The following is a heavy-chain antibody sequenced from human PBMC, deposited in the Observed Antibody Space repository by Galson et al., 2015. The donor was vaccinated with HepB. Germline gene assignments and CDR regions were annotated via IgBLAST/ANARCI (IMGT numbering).Heavy chain of an antibody. D-gene: IGHD1-26*01. CDR3: AKDSAVAEWELFFDY. CDR2: ISYDGSNK. V-gene: IGHV3-30*18. CDR1: GFTFSSYG. Sequence: SLRLSCAASGFTFSSYGMHWVRQAPGKGLEWVAVISYDGSNKYYADSVKGRFTISRDNSKNTQYLQMNSLRAEDTAVYYCAKDSAVAEWELFFDYWGQGTLVTVSS. J-gene: IGHJ4*02.